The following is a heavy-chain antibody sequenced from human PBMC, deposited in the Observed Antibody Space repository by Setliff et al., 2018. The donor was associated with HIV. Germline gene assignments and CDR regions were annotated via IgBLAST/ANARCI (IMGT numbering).Heavy chain of an antibody. J-gene: IGHJ4*02. CDR3: ARDNYYDTSGAIAY. Sequence: GASVKVSCKASGGTFSDYAVNWVRQAPGQGLEWMGGIIPVFGTANYAQRFQGRVTITADESTTTAYMELSSLRSEDTAVYYCARDNYYDTSGAIAYWGQGTLVT. V-gene: IGHV1-69*13. CDR2: IIPVFGTA. CDR1: GGTFSDYA. D-gene: IGHD3-22*01.